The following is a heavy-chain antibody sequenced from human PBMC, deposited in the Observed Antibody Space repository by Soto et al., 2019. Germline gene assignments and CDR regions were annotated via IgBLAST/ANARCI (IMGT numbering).Heavy chain of an antibody. J-gene: IGHJ4*02. V-gene: IGHV3-30*18. Sequence: LRLSCAASGFTFSSYGMHWVRQAPGKGLEWVAVISYDGSNKYYADSVKGRFTISRDNSKNTLYLQMNSLRAEDTAVYYCAKSDEDYDSGPHFEYWGQGTLVTVSS. CDR1: GFTFSSYG. CDR3: AKSDEDYDSGPHFEY. CDR2: ISYDGSNK. D-gene: IGHD5-12*01.